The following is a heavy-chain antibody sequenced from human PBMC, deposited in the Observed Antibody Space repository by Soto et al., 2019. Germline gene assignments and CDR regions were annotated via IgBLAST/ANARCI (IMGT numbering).Heavy chain of an antibody. CDR3: ARLGRRSSSWYGGYYYYYGMDV. D-gene: IGHD6-13*01. J-gene: IGHJ6*02. V-gene: IGHV4-34*01. Sequence: SETLSLACAVYGGSFSGYDWSWIRQPPGKGLEWIGEINHSGSTNYNPSLKSRVTISVDTSKNQFSLKLSSVTAADTAVYYCARLGRRSSSWYGGYYYYYGMDVWGQGTTVTVSS. CDR1: GGSFSGYD. CDR2: INHSGST.